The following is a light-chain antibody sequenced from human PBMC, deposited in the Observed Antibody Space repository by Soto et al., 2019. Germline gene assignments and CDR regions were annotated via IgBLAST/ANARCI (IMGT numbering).Light chain of an antibody. CDR3: QQYGGSLLT. V-gene: IGKV3-20*01. J-gene: IGKJ4*01. Sequence: EIVLAQSPGTLSLSPGERATLSCRASQSVSSSYLAWYQQKPGQAPRLLIYGASSRAPGIPDGFSGSGSGTDFTLTISRLEPEDFAVYYCQQYGGSLLTFGGGTKVDIK. CDR1: QSVSSSY. CDR2: GAS.